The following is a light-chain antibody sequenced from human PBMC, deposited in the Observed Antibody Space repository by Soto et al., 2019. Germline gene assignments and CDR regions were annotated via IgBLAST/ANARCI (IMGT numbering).Light chain of an antibody. J-gene: IGKJ1*01. V-gene: IGKV3-20*01. Sequence: EVVLTQSPGTLSLSPGDRATLSCGASQSVTSKLAWYQQKPGQAPRLLISGASNRATGIPDRFSGSGSGTDFTLTISRLEPDDFALYFCQQYGSSSWTFGQGTKVDIK. CDR2: GAS. CDR3: QQYGSSSWT. CDR1: QSVTSK.